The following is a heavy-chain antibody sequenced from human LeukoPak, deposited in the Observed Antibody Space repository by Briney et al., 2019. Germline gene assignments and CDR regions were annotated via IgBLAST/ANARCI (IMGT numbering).Heavy chain of an antibody. CDR1: GFTFSSYW. J-gene: IGHJ4*02. V-gene: IGHV3-7*01. CDR2: IKQDGGEK. CDR3: ARDRGRTYYYDSSGYYPY. Sequence: GGSLRLSCAASGFTFSSYWMSWVRQAPGKGLEWVANIKQDGGEKYYVDSVKGRFTISRDNAKNSLYLQMNSLRAEDTAVYYCARDRGRTYYYDSSGYYPYWGQGTLVTVSS. D-gene: IGHD3-22*01.